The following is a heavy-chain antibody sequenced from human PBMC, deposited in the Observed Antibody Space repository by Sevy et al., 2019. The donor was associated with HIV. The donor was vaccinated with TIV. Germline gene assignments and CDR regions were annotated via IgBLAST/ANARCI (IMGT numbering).Heavy chain of an antibody. CDR3: AATTVTTNYYYGMDV. Sequence: GGSLRLSCAASGFTVSSNYMIWVRQAPGKGLEWVSVIYSGGSTYYADSVKGRFTISRDNSKNTLYLQMNSLRAEDTAVYYCAATTVTTNYYYGMDVWGQGTTVTISS. CDR1: GFTVSSNY. CDR2: IYSGGST. V-gene: IGHV3-53*01. J-gene: IGHJ6*02. D-gene: IGHD4-17*01.